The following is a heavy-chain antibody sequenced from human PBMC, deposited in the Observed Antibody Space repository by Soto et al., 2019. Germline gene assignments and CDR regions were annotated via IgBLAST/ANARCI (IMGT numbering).Heavy chain of an antibody. D-gene: IGHD6-13*01. CDR2: IYYSGSA. J-gene: IGHJ4*02. Sequence: ASENLFPPFTVSGGSLSRGGYYLSCILPPPGKGLEWIGYIYYSGSAYYNPSLKSRVTISVDTSKNQFSLKLSSVTAADTAVYYCARDPRVAAAGTNPYWGQGTLVTVSS. CDR3: ARDPRVAAAGTNPY. V-gene: IGHV4-30-4*01. CDR1: GGSLSRGGYY.